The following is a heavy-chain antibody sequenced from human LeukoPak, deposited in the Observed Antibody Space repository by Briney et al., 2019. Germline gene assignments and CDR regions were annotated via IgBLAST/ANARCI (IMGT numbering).Heavy chain of an antibody. J-gene: IGHJ3*02. CDR1: GFTFSTYW. D-gene: IGHD4-11*01. Sequence: GGSLRLSCTASGFTFSTYWMNWVRQAPGKGLEWVANIKQDGSEKYYVDSVKGRFTISRDNAKNLLYLQMNSLRAEDTAVYYCAAESTVSTGAFDMWGQGTMVTVSS. CDR3: AAESTVSTGAFDM. CDR2: IKQDGSEK. V-gene: IGHV3-7*01.